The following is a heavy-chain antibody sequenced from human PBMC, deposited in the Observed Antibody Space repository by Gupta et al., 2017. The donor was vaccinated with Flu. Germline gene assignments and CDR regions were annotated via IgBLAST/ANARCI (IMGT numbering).Heavy chain of an antibody. CDR3: ARELPVDSRLERPLGY. Sequence: QVQLVQSGAEVKKPGASVKVSCKASGYTFTSYYMHWVRQAPGQGLEWMGIINPSGGSTSYAQKFQGRVTMTRDTSTSTVYMELSSLRSEDTAVYYCARELPVDSRLERPLGYWGQGTLVTVSS. D-gene: IGHD1-1*01. V-gene: IGHV1-46*01. CDR2: INPSGGST. J-gene: IGHJ4*02. CDR1: GYTFTSYY.